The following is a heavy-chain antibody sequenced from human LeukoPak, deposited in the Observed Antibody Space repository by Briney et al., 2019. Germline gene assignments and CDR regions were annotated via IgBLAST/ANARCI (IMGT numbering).Heavy chain of an antibody. CDR3: ARLGGGCSSTSCYGWFDH. CDR1: GYSISSGYY. Sequence: SETLSLTCAVSGYSISSGYYWGWIRQPPGKGLEWIGSIYHSGSTYYNPSLKSRVTISVDTSKNQFSLKLSSVTAADTAVYYCARLGGGCSSTSCYGWFDHSRQGTLVTVSS. CDR2: IYHSGST. J-gene: IGHJ5*02. D-gene: IGHD2-2*01. V-gene: IGHV4-38-2*01.